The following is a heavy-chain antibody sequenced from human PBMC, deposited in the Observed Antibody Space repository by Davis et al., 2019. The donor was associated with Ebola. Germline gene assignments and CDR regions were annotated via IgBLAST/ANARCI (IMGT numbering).Heavy chain of an antibody. CDR2: IDPDGTGT. J-gene: IGHJ4*01. D-gene: IGHD5-12*01. CDR1: GFTFSNFH. Sequence: PGGSLTLSCAASGFTFSNFHIHWVRQTPGKGLVWVARIDPDGTGTNYADSVKGRFTISRDNAKNTLSLQMNSLRVEDTAVYYCVRDSGYYSHDYWGHGTLVTVSS. CDR3: VRDSGYYSHDY. V-gene: IGHV3-74*01.